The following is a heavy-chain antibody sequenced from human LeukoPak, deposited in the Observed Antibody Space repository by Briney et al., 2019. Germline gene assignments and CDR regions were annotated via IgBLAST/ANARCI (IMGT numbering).Heavy chain of an antibody. V-gene: IGHV3-53*01. CDR3: AREPWGAKGAAWGMDV. J-gene: IGHJ6*02. CDR1: GFTVSSDY. CDR2: IQSGGTT. Sequence: GGSLRLSCAASGFTVSSDYMNWVRQAPGRGLEWVSVIQSGGTTYYADSVKGRFTISRDISKNTLYLQMDSLRAEDTAVYYCAREPWGAKGAAWGMDVWGQGTTVTVSS. D-gene: IGHD1-26*01.